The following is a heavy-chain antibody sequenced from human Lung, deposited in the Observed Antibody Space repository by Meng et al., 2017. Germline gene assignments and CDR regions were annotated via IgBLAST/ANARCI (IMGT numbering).Heavy chain of an antibody. CDR2: IKSNSDGGTT. D-gene: IGHD6-13*01. J-gene: IGHJ4*02. Sequence: EVKVLGSGGGLVKPGGSLRLACVASGFSFTDAWMSWVRQAPGKGLEWVGRIKSNSDGGTTDYAAPVKGRFTISRDDSKNTLYLQMNSLITEDTAVYFCATGAAAADHWGQGTLVTVSS. V-gene: IGHV3-15*01. CDR1: GFSFTDAW. CDR3: ATGAAAADH.